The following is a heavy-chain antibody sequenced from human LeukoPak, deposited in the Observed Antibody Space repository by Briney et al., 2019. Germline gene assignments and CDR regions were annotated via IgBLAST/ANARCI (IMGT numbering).Heavy chain of an antibody. CDR3: AREPHYYDSSGYYFLDY. J-gene: IGHJ4*02. D-gene: IGHD3-22*01. V-gene: IGHV3-30*02. CDR2: IRYDGSNK. CDR1: GFIFSRYD. Sequence: PGGSLRLSCAASGFIFSRYDMHWVRQAPGKGLEWVSSIRYDGSNKYYADSVKGRFTISRDKFKNTLYLQMNSLRAEDTAVYYCAREPHYYDSSGYYFLDYWGQGTLVTVSS.